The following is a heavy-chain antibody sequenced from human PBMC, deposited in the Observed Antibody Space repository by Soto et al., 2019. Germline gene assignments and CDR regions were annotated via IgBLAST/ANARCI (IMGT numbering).Heavy chain of an antibody. J-gene: IGHJ4*02. V-gene: IGHV1-69*02. CDR1: GGTFSSYT. CDR2: IIPILGIA. D-gene: IGHD2-15*01. Sequence: SVKVSCKASGGTFSSYTISWVRQAPGQGLEWMGRIIPILGIANYAQKFQGRVTITADKSTSTAYMELSSLRSEDTAVYYCARDCSGGSCQGYYFDYWGQGTLVTVSS. CDR3: ARDCSGGSCQGYYFDY.